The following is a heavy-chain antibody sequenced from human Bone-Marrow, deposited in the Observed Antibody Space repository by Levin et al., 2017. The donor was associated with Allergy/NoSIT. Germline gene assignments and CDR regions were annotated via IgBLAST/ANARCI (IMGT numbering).Heavy chain of an antibody. J-gene: IGHJ6*02. CDR2: IKSKTDGGTT. Sequence: GGSLRLSCAASGFTFSNAWMSWVRQAPGKGLEWVGRIKSKTDGGTTDYAAPVKGRFTISRDDSKNTLYLQMNSLKTEDTAVYYCTTGYFLDSGYAYYYYYGMDVWGQGTTVTVSS. D-gene: IGHD5-12*01. CDR1: GFTFSNAW. V-gene: IGHV3-15*01. CDR3: TTGYFLDSGYAYYYYYGMDV.